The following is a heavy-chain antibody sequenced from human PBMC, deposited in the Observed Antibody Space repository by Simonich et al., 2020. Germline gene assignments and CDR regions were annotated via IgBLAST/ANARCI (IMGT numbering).Heavy chain of an antibody. CDR1: GFTFSGYW. J-gene: IGHJ6*03. CDR3: ARDGLGTAYYYYMDV. Sequence: EVQLVESGGGLVQPGGSLRLSCAASGFTFSGYWMSWVRQAPGKGLEWVAKIKQDGSEKYYVDSVKGRFTISRDNAKNSLYLQMNSLRAEDTAVYYCARDGLGTAYYYYMDVWGKGTTVTVSS. CDR2: IKQDGSEK. D-gene: IGHD7-27*01. V-gene: IGHV3-7*01.